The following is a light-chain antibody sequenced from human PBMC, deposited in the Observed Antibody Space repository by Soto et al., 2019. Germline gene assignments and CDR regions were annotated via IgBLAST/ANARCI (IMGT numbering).Light chain of an antibody. CDR1: QSVTSTY. J-gene: IGKJ1*01. V-gene: IGKV3-20*01. Sequence: EIVLAQSPGTLSLSPGERATLSCRASQSVTSTYLAWYQQRSGQAPRLLVYATSTRAVGVPDRFTGSGSGTDFTLTXXRXEXEXXXXXXXXXYGRSPMFGPGTKVEIK. CDR2: ATS. CDR3: XXYGRSPM.